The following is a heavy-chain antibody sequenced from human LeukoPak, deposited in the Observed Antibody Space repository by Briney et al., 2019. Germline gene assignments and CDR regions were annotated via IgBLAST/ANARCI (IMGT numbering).Heavy chain of an antibody. CDR3: ARGMVVAATWFDP. Sequence: SETLSLTCTVSDGSVSPYYWSWVRQPPGRGLEWIGNIFYSGSTDSNPSLKSRVTFSVDTSKNQFSLKLGSVTAADTAVYYCARGMVVAATWFDPWGQGTLVTASS. V-gene: IGHV4-59*02. J-gene: IGHJ5*02. D-gene: IGHD2-15*01. CDR1: DGSVSPYY. CDR2: IFYSGST.